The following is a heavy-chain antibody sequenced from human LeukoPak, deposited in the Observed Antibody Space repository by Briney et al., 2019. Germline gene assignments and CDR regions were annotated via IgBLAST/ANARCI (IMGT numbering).Heavy chain of an antibody. CDR2: INPNSGDT. J-gene: IGHJ3*02. D-gene: IGHD5-12*01. CDR1: GFTFIGYF. V-gene: IGHV1-2*02. Sequence: ASVKVSCKASGFTFIGYFIHWVRQAPGQGLEWIGWINPNSGDTNSVQKFQGRVTMTRDKSISTVYMEVSSLRSDDTAVFYCARPRGYSGYDRDGAFDIWGQGTMVTVSS. CDR3: ARPRGYSGYDRDGAFDI.